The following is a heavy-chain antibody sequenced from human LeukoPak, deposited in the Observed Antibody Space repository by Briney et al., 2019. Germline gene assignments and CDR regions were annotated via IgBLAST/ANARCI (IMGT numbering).Heavy chain of an antibody. CDR3: ARGLIVVVPAADRYYFDY. CDR1: GDSISSGNY. V-gene: IGHV4-38-2*02. CDR2: IFHTGST. J-gene: IGHJ4*02. D-gene: IGHD2-2*01. Sequence: SETLSLTCTVSGDSISSGNYWGWIRQPPGKGLEWIGSIFHTGSTYFNLSLKSRVTISVDTSKNQFSLRLSSVTAADTAVYYCARGLIVVVPAADRYYFDYWGQGTLVTVSS.